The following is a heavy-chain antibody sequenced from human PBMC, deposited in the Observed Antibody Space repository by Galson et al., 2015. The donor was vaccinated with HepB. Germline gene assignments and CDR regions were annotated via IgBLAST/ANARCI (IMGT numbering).Heavy chain of an antibody. J-gene: IGHJ4*02. CDR2: ISWNSGSI. Sequence: SLRLSCAASGFTFDDYAMHWVRQAPGKGLEWVSGISWNSGSIGYADSVKGRFTISRDNAKNSLYLQMNSLRAEDTALYYCAKGEMIAVADCPDYWGQGTLVTVSS. V-gene: IGHV3-9*01. CDR3: AKGEMIAVADCPDY. CDR1: GFTFDDYA. D-gene: IGHD6-19*01.